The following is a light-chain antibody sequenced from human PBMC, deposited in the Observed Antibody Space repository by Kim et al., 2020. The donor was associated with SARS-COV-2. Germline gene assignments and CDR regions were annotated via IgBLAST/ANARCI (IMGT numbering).Light chain of an antibody. J-gene: IGKJ2*01. CDR2: GAS. CDR3: QQYGSSPLYT. CDR1: QSVSSSY. V-gene: IGKV3-20*01. Sequence: EIVLTQSPGTLSLSPGERATLPCRASQSVSSSYLAWYQQKPGQAPRLLIYGASSRATGIPDRFSGSGSGTDFTLTISRLEPDDFAVYYCQQYGSSPLYTFGQGTKLEI.